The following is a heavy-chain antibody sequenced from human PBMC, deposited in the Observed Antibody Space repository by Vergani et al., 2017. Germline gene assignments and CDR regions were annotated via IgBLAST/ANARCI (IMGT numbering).Heavy chain of an antibody. CDR3: AREGRNYYGSGSYTPPGFPFDP. CDR2: ISAYNGNT. D-gene: IGHD3-10*01. J-gene: IGHJ5*02. Sequence: QVQLVQSGAEVKKPGASVKVSCKASGYTFTSYGISRVRQAPGQGLEWMGWISAYNGNTNYAQKLQGRVTMTTDTSTSTAYMELSSLRSEDTAVYYCAREGRNYYGSGSYTPPGFPFDPWGQGTLVTVSS. CDR1: GYTFTSYG. V-gene: IGHV1-18*01.